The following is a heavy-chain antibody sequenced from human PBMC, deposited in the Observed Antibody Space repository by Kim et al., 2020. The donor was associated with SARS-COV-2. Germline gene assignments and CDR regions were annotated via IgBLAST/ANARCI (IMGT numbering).Heavy chain of an antibody. V-gene: IGHV3-30*03. CDR2: ISYDGSNK. CDR1: GFTFSSYG. Sequence: GGSLGLSCAASGFTFSSYGMHWVRQAPGKGLEWVAVISYDGSNKYYADSVKGRFTISRDNSKNTLYLQMNSLRAEDTAVYYCVVSSLGFDYWGQGTLVTV. J-gene: IGHJ4*02. D-gene: IGHD2-15*01. CDR3: VVSSLGFDY.